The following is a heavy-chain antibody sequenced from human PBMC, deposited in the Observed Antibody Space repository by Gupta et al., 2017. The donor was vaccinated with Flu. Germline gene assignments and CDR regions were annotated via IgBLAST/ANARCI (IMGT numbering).Heavy chain of an antibody. CDR3: ALSNKNMMTSVIYYFNF. D-gene: IGHD4-17*01. V-gene: IGHV4-39*02. CDR1: GASITTMDHY. Sequence: QVQLRESGPGLLKPSETLSLTCAVSGASITTMDHYWGWFRQSPGRGLEWLATIYYRGNTVVHPSCRERVSISADNSRNLFSLRVNSVSAADSAVYYCALSNKNMMTSVIYYFNFWGPGTRVSVSS. J-gene: IGHJ4*02. CDR2: IYYRGNT.